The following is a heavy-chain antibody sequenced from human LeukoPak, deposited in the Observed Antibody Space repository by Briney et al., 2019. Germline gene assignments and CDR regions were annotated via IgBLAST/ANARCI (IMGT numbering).Heavy chain of an antibody. Sequence: PSQTLSLTCTVSGGSISSGDYYWSWIRQPPGRGLEWIGCIYYSGSTYYNPSLKSRVTISVDTSKNQSSLKLSSVTAADTAVYYCARAPDYYDSSGYYYYFDYWGQGTLVTVSS. CDR1: GGSISSGDYY. D-gene: IGHD3-22*01. V-gene: IGHV4-30-4*01. CDR3: ARAPDYYDSSGYYYYFDY. CDR2: IYYSGST. J-gene: IGHJ4*02.